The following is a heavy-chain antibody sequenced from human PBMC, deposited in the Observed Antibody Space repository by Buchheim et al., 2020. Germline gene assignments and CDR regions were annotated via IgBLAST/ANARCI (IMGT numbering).Heavy chain of an antibody. CDR3: ARDRIRWAVHTGQDYYGMDV. Sequence: QVQLQESGPGLVKPSQTLSLTFTVSGGSISSGGYYWSWIRQHPGKGLEWIGYIYYSGSTYSNPSLKSRVTISVDTSTNQFSLKLSCVTAADTAVYYGARDRIRWAVHTGQDYYGMDVWGQGTT. CDR2: IYYSGST. CDR1: GGSISSGGYY. J-gene: IGHJ6*02. V-gene: IGHV4-31*03. D-gene: IGHD5-24*01.